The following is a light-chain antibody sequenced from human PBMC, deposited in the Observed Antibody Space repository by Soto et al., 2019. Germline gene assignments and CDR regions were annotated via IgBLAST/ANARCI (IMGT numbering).Light chain of an antibody. V-gene: IGKV4-1*01. Sequence: DIVMTQSPDSLAVSLGERATINCKSSQSVLYSSKNKNYLAWYQQKPGQPPKLLIYWASTRESGVPDRFSGSESGTDFTLTISSLQAEDVAVYYCQQYYTTPRTFGQGTRWIS. J-gene: IGKJ1*01. CDR2: WAS. CDR1: QSVLYSSKNKNY. CDR3: QQYYTTPRT.